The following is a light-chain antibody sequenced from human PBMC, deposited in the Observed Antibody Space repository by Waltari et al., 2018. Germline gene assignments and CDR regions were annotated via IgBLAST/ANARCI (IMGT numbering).Light chain of an antibody. CDR3: QQRSNWPLLT. Sequence: EIVLTQSPATLSLSPGERATLSCRASQSITNYLAWYQQKRGQAPRLLISDASNRANGIPARFSGSGSGTDFTLTISGLEPEDFAVYYCQQRSNWPLLTFGGGTKVEIK. J-gene: IGKJ4*01. CDR1: QSITNY. CDR2: DAS. V-gene: IGKV3-11*01.